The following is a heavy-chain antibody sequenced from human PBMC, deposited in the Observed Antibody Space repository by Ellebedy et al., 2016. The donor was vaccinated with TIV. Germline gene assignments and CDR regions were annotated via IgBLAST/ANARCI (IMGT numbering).Heavy chain of an antibody. CDR1: GYTFTSHG. D-gene: IGHD1-7*01. V-gene: IGHV1-18*01. CDR3: ARDGVTITGTTYGMDV. J-gene: IGHJ6*02. CDR2: ISAYNGNT. Sequence: AASVKVSCKASGYTFTSHGISWVRQAPGQGLEWMGWISAYNGNTNYAQKLQGRVTMTTDTSTSTAYMELRSLRSDDTAVYYCARDGVTITGTTYGMDVWGQGTTVTVSS.